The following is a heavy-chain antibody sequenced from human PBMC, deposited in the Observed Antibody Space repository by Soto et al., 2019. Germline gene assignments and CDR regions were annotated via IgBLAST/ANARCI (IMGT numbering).Heavy chain of an antibody. CDR1: GFSFSKYT. V-gene: IGHV5-51*01. CDR3: ARLDTDYYYYYGMEV. Sequence: GESLKISCEGSGFSFSKYTVGWVRQIPGKGLEWMGIIYPGDSDTRYSPSFQGQVTISADKSISTAYLQWSSLKASDTAMYYCARLDTDYYYYYGMEVWGQGTTVTVSS. J-gene: IGHJ6*02. CDR2: IYPGDSDT.